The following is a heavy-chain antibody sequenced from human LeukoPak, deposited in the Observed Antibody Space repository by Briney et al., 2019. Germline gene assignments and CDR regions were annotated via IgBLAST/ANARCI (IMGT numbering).Heavy chain of an antibody. V-gene: IGHV4-59*08. CDR2: IYYSGST. J-gene: IGHJ5*02. D-gene: IGHD3-10*01. Sequence: SETLSLTCTVSGGSISSYYWSWIRQPPGKGLEWIGYIYYSGSTNYNPSLTSRVTISVDTSRNQFSLRLTSVTAADTAVYFCARHGIWFGDTNRWFDPWGQGTLVTVSS. CDR3: ARHGIWFGDTNRWFDP. CDR1: GGSISSYY.